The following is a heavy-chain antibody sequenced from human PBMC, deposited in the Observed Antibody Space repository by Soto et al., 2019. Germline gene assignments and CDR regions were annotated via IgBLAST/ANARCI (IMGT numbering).Heavy chain of an antibody. CDR1: GFTFSSYS. Sequence: GGSLRLSCAASGFTFSSYSMNWVRQAPGKGLEWVSSISSSSSYIYYADSVKGRFTISRDNAKNSLYLQMNSLRAEDTAVYYCARDHCSSTSCYSPWGQGTLVTVSS. V-gene: IGHV3-21*01. J-gene: IGHJ4*02. CDR2: ISSSSSYI. D-gene: IGHD2-2*01. CDR3: ARDHCSSTSCYSP.